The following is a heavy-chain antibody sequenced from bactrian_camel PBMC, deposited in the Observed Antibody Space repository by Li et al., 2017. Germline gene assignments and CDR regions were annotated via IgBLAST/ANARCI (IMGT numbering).Heavy chain of an antibody. Sequence: HVQLVESGGGLVQAGGSLRLSCGSSSGHTGRMYCMAWFRLAPGKGLEWVSKIAGGGGEPFYRDDVEGRFTISHDNAKNTVYLQMNSLKPQDTAMYYCQSDEGRTYNGHWYDCDYTYFGQGTQVTVS. CDR2: IAGGGGEP. V-gene: IGHV3S5*01. D-gene: IGHD6*01. J-gene: IGHJ4*01. CDR1: GHTGRMYC.